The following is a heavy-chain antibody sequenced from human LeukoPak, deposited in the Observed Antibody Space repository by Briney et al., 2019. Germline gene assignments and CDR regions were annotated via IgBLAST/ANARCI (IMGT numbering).Heavy chain of an antibody. CDR1: GGSISSGGYY. D-gene: IGHD2-21*01. CDR3: GRRAYDLIDY. J-gene: IGHJ4*02. V-gene: IGHV4-31*03. CDR2: IYYSGST. Sequence: SETLSLTCTVSGGSISSGGYYWSWIRQHPGKGLEWIGYIYYSGSTYYNPSLKSRVTISVDTSKNQFSLKLSSVTAADTAVYYCGRRAYDLIDYWGQGTLVTVSS.